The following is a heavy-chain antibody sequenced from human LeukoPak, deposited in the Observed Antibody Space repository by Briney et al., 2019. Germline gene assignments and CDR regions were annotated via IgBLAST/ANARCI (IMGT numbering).Heavy chain of an antibody. CDR1: GFTFSSYA. CDR2: ISSRNTYI. Sequence: PGRSLRLSCAASGFTFSSYAMHWVRQAPGKGLEWVSSISSRNTYIFYADSVKGRFTISRDNAKNSLYLQMNSLRAEDTAVYYCARDSAGGVYYFDYWGQGSLVTVSS. D-gene: IGHD3-10*01. CDR3: ARDSAGGVYYFDY. V-gene: IGHV3-21*06. J-gene: IGHJ4*02.